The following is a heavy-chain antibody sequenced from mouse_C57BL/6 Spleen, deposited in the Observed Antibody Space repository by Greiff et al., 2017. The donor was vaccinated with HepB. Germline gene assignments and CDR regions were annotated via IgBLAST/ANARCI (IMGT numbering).Heavy chain of an antibody. V-gene: IGHV14-3*01. CDR2: IDPANGNT. D-gene: IGHD2-4*01. J-gene: IGHJ3*01. Sequence: EVQLQQSVAELVRPGASVKLSCTASGFTFNNTYMHWVKQRPEQGLEWIGRIDPANGNTKYAPKFQGKATITADTSSNTAYLQLSSLTSEDTAIYYCAPDYDGEFAYWGQGTLVTVSA. CDR3: APDYDGEFAY. CDR1: GFTFNNTY.